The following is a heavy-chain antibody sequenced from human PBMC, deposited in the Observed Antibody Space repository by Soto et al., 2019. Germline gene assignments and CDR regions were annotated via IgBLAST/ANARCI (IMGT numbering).Heavy chain of an antibody. D-gene: IGHD3-3*01. CDR3: AKGETYDFWSGYHPGY. CDR2: ISGSGVST. CDR1: GSTFSSYA. Sequence: GPLRVSGAASGSTFSSYAMSWVRQAPGKGLEWVSAISGSGVSTYYADSVKGRFTISRDNSKNTLYLQMNSLRAEDTAVYYCAKGETYDFWSGYHPGYWGQGTLVTVSS. J-gene: IGHJ4*02. V-gene: IGHV3-23*01.